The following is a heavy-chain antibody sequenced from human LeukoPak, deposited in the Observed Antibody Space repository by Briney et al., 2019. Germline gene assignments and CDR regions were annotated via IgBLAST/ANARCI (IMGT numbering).Heavy chain of an antibody. V-gene: IGHV3-53*01. Sequence: GGSLRLSCAASGFTVSSNYMSWVRQAPGKGLEWVSVIYSGGSTYYADSVKGRFTISRDNSMNTLYLQMNSLRAEDTAVYYCAKPNGNVVAVPMDVWGRGTTVTVSS. D-gene: IGHD2-21*01. CDR1: GFTVSSNY. J-gene: IGHJ6*02. CDR3: AKPNGNVVAVPMDV. CDR2: IYSGGST.